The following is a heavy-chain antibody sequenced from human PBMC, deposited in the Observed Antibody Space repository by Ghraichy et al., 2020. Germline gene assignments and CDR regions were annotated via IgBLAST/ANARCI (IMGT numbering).Heavy chain of an antibody. CDR3: ASITRAGAFDF. V-gene: IGHV4-34*08. J-gene: IGHJ5*01. CDR2: IDHRGGT. CDR1: GATLSDYY. Sequence: SETLSLTCDVSGATLSDYYFTWNRQPPGKGLEWIGEIDHRGGTDYNPSLQSRVSISVDTSQNQLSLKLRSVTAADTSVYYCASITRAGAFDFWGHGSLVTVSS. D-gene: IGHD4/OR15-4a*01.